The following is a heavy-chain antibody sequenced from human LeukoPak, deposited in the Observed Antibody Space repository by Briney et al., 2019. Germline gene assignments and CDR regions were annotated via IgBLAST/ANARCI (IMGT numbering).Heavy chain of an antibody. CDR3: ARDKVGYCSSTSCQGYYYYGMDV. D-gene: IGHD2-2*01. V-gene: IGHV3-48*03. CDR1: GFTFSSYE. CDR2: ISSSGSTI. Sequence: GGSLRLSCAASGFTFSSYEMNGVRQAPGKGREGVSYISSSGSTIYYADSVKGRFTISRDNAKNSLYLQMNSLRAEDTAVYYCARDKVGYCSSTSCQGYYYYGMDVWGQGTTVTVSS. J-gene: IGHJ6*02.